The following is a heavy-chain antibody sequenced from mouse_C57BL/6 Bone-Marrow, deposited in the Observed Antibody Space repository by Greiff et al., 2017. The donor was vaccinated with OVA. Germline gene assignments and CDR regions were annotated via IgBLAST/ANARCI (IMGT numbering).Heavy chain of an antibody. CDR3: ARFYYGSSVFYFDY. CDR2: ISSGGSYT. J-gene: IGHJ2*01. CDR1: GFTFSSYG. D-gene: IGHD1-1*01. V-gene: IGHV5-6*01. Sequence: EVQGVESGGDLVKPGGSLKLSCAASGFTFSSYGMSWVRQTPDKRLEWVATISSGGSYTYYPDSVKGRFTISRDNAKNTLYLQMSSLKSEDTAMYYCARFYYGSSVFYFDYWGQGTTLTVSS.